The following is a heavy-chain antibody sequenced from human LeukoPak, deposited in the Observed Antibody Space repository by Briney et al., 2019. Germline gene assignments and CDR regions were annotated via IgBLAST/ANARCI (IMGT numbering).Heavy chain of an antibody. CDR1: GFTFNNYA. D-gene: IGHD6-13*01. Sequence: GGSLRLSCAASGFTFNNYAMSWVRQAPGKGLEWVSAISGSGGATYYADSVKGRFTISRVNSKNTLFLHMNSLRVEDTAVYYCAKAPAAATKYYYGMDVWGQGTTVTVSS. J-gene: IGHJ6*02. V-gene: IGHV3-23*01. CDR2: ISGSGGAT. CDR3: AKAPAAATKYYYGMDV.